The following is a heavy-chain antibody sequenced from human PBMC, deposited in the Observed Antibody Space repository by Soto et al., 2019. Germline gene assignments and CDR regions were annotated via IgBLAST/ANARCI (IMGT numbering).Heavy chain of an antibody. CDR3: GGGPGGATNAFNI. D-gene: IGHD1-26*01. CDR1: GYTFTGYY. CDR2: INPNSGGT. V-gene: IGHV1-2*04. J-gene: IGHJ3*02. Sequence: ASVKVSCKASGYTFTGYYMHWVRQAPGQGLEWMGWINPNSGGTNYAQKFQGWVTMTRDTSISTAYLELSRLRSDDTAVYYCGGGPGGATNAFNIWGQGTMVTVSS.